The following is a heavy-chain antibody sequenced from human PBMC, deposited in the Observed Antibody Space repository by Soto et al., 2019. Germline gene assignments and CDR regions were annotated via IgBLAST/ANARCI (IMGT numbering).Heavy chain of an antibody. V-gene: IGHV3-30*18. CDR3: AKERGVVVITFGMDV. D-gene: IGHD3-22*01. CDR1: GFTFSSYG. CDR2: ISYDGSNK. Sequence: GSLRLSCAASGFTFSSYGIHWVRQAPGKGLEWVAVISYDGSNKYYADSVKGRFTISRDNSKNTLYLQMNSLRAEDTAVYYCAKERGVVVITFGMDVWGQGTTVTVSS. J-gene: IGHJ6*02.